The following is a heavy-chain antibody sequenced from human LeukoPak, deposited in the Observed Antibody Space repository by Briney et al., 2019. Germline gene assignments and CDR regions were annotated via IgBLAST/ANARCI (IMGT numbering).Heavy chain of an antibody. CDR2: IVVGSGNT. Sequence: SVKVSCKASGFTFTSSAMQWVRQARGQRLEWIGWIVVGSGNTNYAQKFQERVTITRDMSTSTAYMELSSLRSEDTAVYYFAASGFPITMMDYWGQGTLVTVSS. D-gene: IGHD3-22*01. CDR1: GFTFTSSA. V-gene: IGHV1-58*02. CDR3: AASGFPITMMDY. J-gene: IGHJ4*02.